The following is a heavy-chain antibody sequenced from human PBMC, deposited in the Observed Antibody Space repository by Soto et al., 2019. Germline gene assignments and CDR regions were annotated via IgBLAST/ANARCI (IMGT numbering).Heavy chain of an antibody. V-gene: IGHV3-23*01. J-gene: IGHJ4*02. CDR3: ARWSFLDH. CDR2: LSGSDGKT. Sequence: EVQLLESGGRLVQPGGSLRLSCATSGFSFSSFVMSWVRQAPGKGLEWVSSLSGSDGKTYYADSVKGRFSMSTDTSKSTLYLEMISLRAEDTAVYYCARWSFLDHWGQGTRVTVS. D-gene: IGHD1-26*01. CDR1: GFSFSSFV.